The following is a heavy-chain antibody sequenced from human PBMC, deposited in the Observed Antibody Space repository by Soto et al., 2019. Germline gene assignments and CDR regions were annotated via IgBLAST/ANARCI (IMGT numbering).Heavy chain of an antibody. CDR3: ARDGHGMDV. V-gene: IGHV4-61*01. J-gene: IGHJ6*02. CDR1: GGSVSTGSYD. CDR2: IFFTGSA. Sequence: LSLTCTVSGGSVSTGSYDWSWIRQPPGKGLEWIGKIFFTGSAHYNPSLRNRVTMSVDTSKDQFSLTLTSVTAADTAVYYCARDGHGMDVWGQGTMVTVSS.